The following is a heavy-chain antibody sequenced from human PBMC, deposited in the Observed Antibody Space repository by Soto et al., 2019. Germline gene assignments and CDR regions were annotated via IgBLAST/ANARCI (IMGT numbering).Heavy chain of an antibody. V-gene: IGHV4-59*01. CDR1: GGSIRSYY. CDR3: ARAIDFHY. J-gene: IGHJ4*02. CDR2: IYYTGTT. Sequence: SDTLSLTCTVSGGSIRSYYWSWILQPPGKGLEWIGYIYYTGTTNYNPSLKSRVTISVDTSKNQVSLKLSSVTAADTAIYYCARAIDFHYWGQGTLV.